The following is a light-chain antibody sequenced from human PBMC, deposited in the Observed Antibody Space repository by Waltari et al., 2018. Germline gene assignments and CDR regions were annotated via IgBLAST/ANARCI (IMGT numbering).Light chain of an antibody. Sequence: IQMTQSPSSLSASVGDRVTITCRASESVSNYLNWYQKKPGKALKLLIYAVSTLQSEVPARFSSSGSGTDFSLTISNLQPEDFATYYCQQRYNRYTFGPVTKVDF. CDR2: AVS. V-gene: IGKV1-39*01. CDR3: QQRYNRYT. J-gene: IGKJ3*01. CDR1: ESVSNY.